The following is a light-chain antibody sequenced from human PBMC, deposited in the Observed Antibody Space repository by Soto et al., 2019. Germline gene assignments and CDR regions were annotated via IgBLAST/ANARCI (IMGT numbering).Light chain of an antibody. CDR2: DVS. CDR3: TSYASGSAYV. Sequence: QSVLPQPPSVSGSPGQSVAISCTGTSSDVGGYNRVSWYQQAPGKAPKLLIYDVSNRPSGGSTRFSGSKSGNTASLTISGLQAEDEADYYCTSYASGSAYVFGPGTKVTVL. CDR1: SSDVGGYNR. V-gene: IGLV2-18*02. J-gene: IGLJ1*01.